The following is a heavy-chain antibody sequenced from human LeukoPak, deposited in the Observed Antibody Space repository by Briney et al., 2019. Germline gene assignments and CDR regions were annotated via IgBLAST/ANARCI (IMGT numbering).Heavy chain of an antibody. CDR2: FDPEDGET. J-gene: IGHJ4*02. D-gene: IGHD3-10*01. CDR3: ATDRITMVRGVIMKGGFDY. CDR1: GYTLTELS. Sequence: ASVKVSCKVSGYTLTELSMHWVRRAPGKGLEWMGGFDPEDGETIYAQKFQGRVTMTEDTSTDTAYMELSSLRSEDTAVYYCATDRITMVRGVIMKGGFDYWGQGTLVTVSS. V-gene: IGHV1-24*01.